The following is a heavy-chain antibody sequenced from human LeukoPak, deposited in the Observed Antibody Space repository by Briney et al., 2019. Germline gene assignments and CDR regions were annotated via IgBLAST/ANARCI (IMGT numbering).Heavy chain of an antibody. CDR3: AKVFRGVTSYYYYMDV. J-gene: IGHJ6*03. D-gene: IGHD3-10*01. Sequence: GGSLRLSCAASGFTFSTYWMSWVRQAPGKGLEWVANIKQDESEKYYVKSVKGRFTISRDNAKNSLYLQMNSLRAEDTAVYYCAKVFRGVTSYYYYMDVWGKGTTVTVSS. CDR1: GFTFSTYW. V-gene: IGHV3-7*03. CDR2: IKQDESEK.